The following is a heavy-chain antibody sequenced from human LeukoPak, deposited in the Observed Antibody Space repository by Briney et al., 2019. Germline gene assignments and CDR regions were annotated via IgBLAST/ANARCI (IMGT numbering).Heavy chain of an antibody. J-gene: IGHJ4*02. Sequence: GGSLRLSCAASGFTVSSNYMSWVRQAPGKGLEWVSAISGSGGSTYYADSVKGRFTISRDNSKNTLHLQMNSLRAEDTAVYYCVSDFQFLEWLSQGCYWGQGTLVTVSS. CDR1: GFTVSSNY. D-gene: IGHD3-3*01. CDR3: VSDFQFLEWLSQGCY. CDR2: ISGSGGST. V-gene: IGHV3-23*01.